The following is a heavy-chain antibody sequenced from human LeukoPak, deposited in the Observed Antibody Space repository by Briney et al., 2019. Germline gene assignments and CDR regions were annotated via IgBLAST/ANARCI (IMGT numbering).Heavy chain of an antibody. Sequence: PGGSLRLSCAASGFTFRDYYMNWVRQAPGKGLEWVSYISSSSSTIYYADSVKGRFTISRDNAKNSLYLQMNSLRAEDTAVYYCARVEYYDSSGYSNVWGQGTLVTVSS. CDR3: ARVEYYDSSGYSNV. J-gene: IGHJ4*02. V-gene: IGHV3-11*04. D-gene: IGHD3-22*01. CDR2: ISSSSSTI. CDR1: GFTFRDYY.